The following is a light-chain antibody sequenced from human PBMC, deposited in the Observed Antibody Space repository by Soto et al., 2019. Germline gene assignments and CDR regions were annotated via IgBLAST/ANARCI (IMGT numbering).Light chain of an antibody. Sequence: EIVLTQSPGTLSLSPGERGTLSCRASQSVSSSYLAWYQQKPGQAPRLLIYGASIRATGIPDRFSGSGSGTDFTLTIRRLEPEDFAVYYCQQYHNSLWTFGQGTKVDIK. V-gene: IGKV3-20*01. J-gene: IGKJ1*01. CDR1: QSVSSSY. CDR2: GAS. CDR3: QQYHNSLWT.